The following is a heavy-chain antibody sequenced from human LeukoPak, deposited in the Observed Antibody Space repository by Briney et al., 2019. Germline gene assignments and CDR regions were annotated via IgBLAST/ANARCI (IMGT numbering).Heavy chain of an antibody. V-gene: IGHV3-21*01. Sequence: PGGSLRLSCAASDFIFSDYTMNWVRQAPGKGLEWVSSISGTSSYIEYADSVKGRFTISRDNAKNSLYLQMNSLRAEDSAVYYCARAVVVMSYFDYWGQGTLVTVSS. J-gene: IGHJ4*02. CDR2: ISGTSSYI. CDR3: ARAVVVMSYFDY. CDR1: DFIFSDYT. D-gene: IGHD3-22*01.